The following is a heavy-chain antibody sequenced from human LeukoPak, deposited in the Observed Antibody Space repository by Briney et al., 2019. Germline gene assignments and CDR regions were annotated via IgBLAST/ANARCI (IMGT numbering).Heavy chain of an antibody. CDR2: IYYSGST. J-gene: IGHJ3*01. D-gene: IGHD6-19*01. CDR3: ARELGIAVAGPGDAFDV. Sequence: SETLSLTCTVSGGSISSYYWSWIRQPPGKGLEWIGYIYYSGSTNYNPSPKSRVTISVDTSKNQFSLKLSSVTAANTAVYYCARELGIAVAGPGDAFDVWGQGTMVTVSS. V-gene: IGHV4-59*01. CDR1: GGSISSYY.